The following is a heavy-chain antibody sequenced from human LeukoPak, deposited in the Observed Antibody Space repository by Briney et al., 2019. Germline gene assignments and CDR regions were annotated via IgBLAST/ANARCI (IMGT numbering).Heavy chain of an antibody. CDR3: ARERGYTCRFDY. Sequence: GGSLRLSCAASGFTFISYTMSWVRQAPGKGLEWVSYISSSGSATYHAGSVEGRFTISRDNAKNSLYLQLNSLRVEDTAVYYCARERGYTCRFDYWRQGNLVTVSS. V-gene: IGHV3-48*01. J-gene: IGHJ4*02. CDR2: ISSSGSAT. CDR1: GFTFISYT. D-gene: IGHD5-24*01.